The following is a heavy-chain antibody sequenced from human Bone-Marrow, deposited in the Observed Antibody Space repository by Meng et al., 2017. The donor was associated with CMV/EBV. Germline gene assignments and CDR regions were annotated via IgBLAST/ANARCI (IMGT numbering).Heavy chain of an antibody. CDR3: ARLDASIVVVPAAIWGRIHFGMDV. J-gene: IGHJ6*02. Sequence: SETLSLTCTVSGGSISSYYWSWIRQPPGKGLEWIGYIYYSGSTNYNPSLKSRVTISVDTSKNQFSLKLSSVTAADTAVYYCARLDASIVVVPAAIWGRIHFGMDVWGQGTTVTVSS. CDR2: IYYSGST. V-gene: IGHV4-59*08. CDR1: GGSISSYY. D-gene: IGHD2-2*01.